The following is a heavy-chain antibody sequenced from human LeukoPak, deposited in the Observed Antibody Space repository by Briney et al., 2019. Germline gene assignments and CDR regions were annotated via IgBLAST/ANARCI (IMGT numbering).Heavy chain of an antibody. CDR3: ARLLWFGESARNYMDV. D-gene: IGHD3-10*01. J-gene: IGHJ6*03. CDR2: ISAYNGNT. Sequence: ASETVSCKASVYSFTSYGISWLRQATGQGLGWMVWISAYNGNTNYAQKLQGRVTMTTNTATSTAYMELRSLRSDDTAVYYWARLLWFGESARNYMDVWGKGTTVTVSS. V-gene: IGHV1-18*01. CDR1: VYSFTSYG.